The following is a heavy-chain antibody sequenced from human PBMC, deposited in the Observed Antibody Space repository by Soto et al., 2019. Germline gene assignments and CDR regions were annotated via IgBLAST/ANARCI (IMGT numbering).Heavy chain of an antibody. Sequence: ASVEVSCRASGYTFPSYSIHWVRQAPGQRLEWMGWINAANGDTKYSLKCQGRVTITRDTSASTAYMELSSLRTEDTAVYYCVRRHVSATGIDWFDPWGQGTLVTVSS. CDR3: VRRHVSATGIDWFDP. J-gene: IGHJ5*02. CDR2: INAANGDT. CDR1: GYTFPSYS. D-gene: IGHD6-13*01. V-gene: IGHV1-3*01.